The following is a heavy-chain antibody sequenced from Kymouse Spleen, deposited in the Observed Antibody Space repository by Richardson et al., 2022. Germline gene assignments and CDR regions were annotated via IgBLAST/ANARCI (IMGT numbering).Heavy chain of an antibody. CDR1: GGSFSGYY. CDR3: ARGSRYNWNPGFDY. V-gene: IGHV4-34*01. J-gene: IGHJ4*02. D-gene: IGHD1-20*01,IGHD1-7*01. CDR2: INHSGST. Sequence: QVQLQQWGAGLLKPSETLSLTCAVYGGSFSGYYWSWIRQPPGKGLEWIGEINHSGSTNYNPSLKSRVTISVDTSKNQFSLKLSSVTAADTAVYYCARGSRYNWNPGFDYWGQGTLVTVSS.